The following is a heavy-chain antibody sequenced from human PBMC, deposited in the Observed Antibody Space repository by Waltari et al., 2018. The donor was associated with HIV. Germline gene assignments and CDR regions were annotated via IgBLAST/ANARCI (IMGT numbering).Heavy chain of an antibody. J-gene: IGHJ4*02. Sequence: QLVQAGAEVKKPGSWVKVSCKASGATFRRCCMRCVRQSPGHGPVWQDDIIRMFDIENYAQSFKGRLSITADESTSTDYMELSRLRSEETAIYECARGDLPRVNGDERYYFDSWGQGTLVTVSS. V-gene: IGHV1-69*01. D-gene: IGHD4-17*01. CDR2: IIRMFDIE. CDR3: ARGDLPRVNGDERYYFDS. CDR1: GATFRRCC.